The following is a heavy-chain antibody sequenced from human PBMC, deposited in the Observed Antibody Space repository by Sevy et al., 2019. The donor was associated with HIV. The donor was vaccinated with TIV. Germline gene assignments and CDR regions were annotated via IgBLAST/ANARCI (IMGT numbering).Heavy chain of an antibody. CDR2: IFSSGST. CDR1: GFTVNDKY. Sequence: GALRLSCAISGFTVNDKYIIWVRQAPGKGLEWVSVIFSSGSTYYADSAKGRFTISRDNSKNTVDLQMNSVRAEDTAIYYCVSLFLSYRSGWSYFDYWGQGTLVTVSS. V-gene: IGHV3-66*02. CDR3: VSLFLSYRSGWSYFDY. J-gene: IGHJ4*02. D-gene: IGHD6-19*01.